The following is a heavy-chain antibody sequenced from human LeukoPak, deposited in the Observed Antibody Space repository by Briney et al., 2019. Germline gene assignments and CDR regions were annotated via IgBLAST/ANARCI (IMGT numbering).Heavy chain of an antibody. J-gene: IGHJ4*02. CDR3: ARGRYFDWLPHSGYFDY. D-gene: IGHD3-9*01. CDR1: GGSFSGYY. V-gene: IGHV4-34*01. Sequence: PSETLSLTCAVYGGSFSGYYWSWIRQPPGKGLEWIGGINHSGSTNYNPSLKSRVTISVDTSKNQFSLKLSSVTAADTAVYYCARGRYFDWLPHSGYFDYWGQGTLVTVSS. CDR2: INHSGST.